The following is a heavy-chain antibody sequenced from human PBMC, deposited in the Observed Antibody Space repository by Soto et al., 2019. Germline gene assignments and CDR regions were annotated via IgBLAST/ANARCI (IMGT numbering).Heavy chain of an antibody. CDR2: IYYSGST. D-gene: IGHD1-7*01. J-gene: IGHJ5*02. CDR1: GGSISSGGYY. CDR3: ARAITGTTWVDP. V-gene: IGHV4-31*03. Sequence: QVQLQESGPGLVKPSQTLSLTCTVSGGSISSGGYYWSWIRQHPGKGLEWIGYIYYSGSTYYNPSLNIRVTISVDTSKNQFSLKLSSVTAADTAVYYCARAITGTTWVDPWGQGTLVTVSS.